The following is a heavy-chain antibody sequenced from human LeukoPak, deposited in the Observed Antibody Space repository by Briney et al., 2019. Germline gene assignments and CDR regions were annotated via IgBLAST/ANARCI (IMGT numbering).Heavy chain of an antibody. Sequence: SETLSLTCTVSGGSISSYYWSWLRQPPAKGVAGIGYIYYSGTTNYNPSLKSRVTISVDTSKNQFSLKLSSVTAADTAVYYCARGVYIAAAQYGYWGQGTLVTVSS. CDR1: GGSISSYY. D-gene: IGHD6-13*01. J-gene: IGHJ4*02. V-gene: IGHV4-59*01. CDR3: ARGVYIAAAQYGY. CDR2: IYYSGTT.